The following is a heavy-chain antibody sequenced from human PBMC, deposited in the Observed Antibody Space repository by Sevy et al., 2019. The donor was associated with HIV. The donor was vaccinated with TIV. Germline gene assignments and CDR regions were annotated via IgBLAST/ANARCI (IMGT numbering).Heavy chain of an antibody. CDR2: ISGSDDSGGDDTI. V-gene: IGHV3-11*01. J-gene: IGHJ6*02. CDR1: GFTLSDYY. D-gene: IGHD3-16*01. CDR3: ARDHVKDGKGGDYYYHAMDV. Sequence: GGSLRLSCTASGFTLSDYYMSWIRQAPGKGLQWISYISGSDDSGGDDTIYYADSVKGRFTISRDNDKNSLYLQMSSLRADDTAVYYCARDHVKDGKGGDYYYHAMDVWGRGTTVTVSS.